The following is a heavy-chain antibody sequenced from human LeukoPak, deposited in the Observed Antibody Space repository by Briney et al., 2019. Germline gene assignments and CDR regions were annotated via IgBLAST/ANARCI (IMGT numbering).Heavy chain of an antibody. CDR1: GFTFSSDW. J-gene: IGHJ2*01. CDR3: ARARYLDL. CDR2: IKEDGGEK. Sequence: PGGSLRLSCAASGFTFSSDWMSWVRQAPGKGLEWVANIKEDGGEKYYVDSVKGRFTISRDNAKNSLYLQMDSLRADDTAVYYCARARYLDLWGRGTLVTVSS. V-gene: IGHV3-7*05.